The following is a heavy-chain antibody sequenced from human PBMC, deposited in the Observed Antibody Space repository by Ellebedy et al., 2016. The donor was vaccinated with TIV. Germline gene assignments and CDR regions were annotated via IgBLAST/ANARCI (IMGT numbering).Heavy chain of an antibody. J-gene: IGHJ3*02. V-gene: IGHV4-59*01. CDR2: IFYSGST. CDR1: GGSMKNYY. CDR3: ARRKITVFGETDAFDI. Sequence: MPSETLSLTCTVSGGSMKNYYWTWIRQPPGKGLEWLGQIFYSGSTNYNPSLKSRVTISGDTSKNQFSLRLGSVTAADTAVYYCARRKITVFGETDAFDIWGQGTVVTVSS. D-gene: IGHD3-3*01.